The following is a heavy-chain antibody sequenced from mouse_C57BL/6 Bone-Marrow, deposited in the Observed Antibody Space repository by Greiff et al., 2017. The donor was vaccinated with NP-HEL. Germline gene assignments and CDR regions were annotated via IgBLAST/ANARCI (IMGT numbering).Heavy chain of an antibody. J-gene: IGHJ2*01. CDR3: AIQGNDYVPYYFDY. Sequence: DVKLVESGGGLVQPGGSLKLSCAASGFTFSDYYMYWVRQTPEKRLEWVAYISNGGGSTYYPDTVKGRFTISRDNAKNTLYMQMSRLKSEDTAMYYCAIQGNDYVPYYFDYWGQGTTLTVSS. CDR1: GFTFSDYY. V-gene: IGHV5-12*01. CDR2: ISNGGGST. D-gene: IGHD2-4*01.